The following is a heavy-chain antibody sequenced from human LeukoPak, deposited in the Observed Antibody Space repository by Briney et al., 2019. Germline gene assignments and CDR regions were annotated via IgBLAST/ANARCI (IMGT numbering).Heavy chain of an antibody. Sequence: SETLSLTCTVSDDSITMYYWTWIRQPPGKGLEWIGYIYYSGSTNYNPSLKGRVTISVDTSKNQFSLKLRSVTAADTAVYYCARVGGITMIVVLITDAFDIWGQGTMVTVSS. CDR1: DDSITMYY. J-gene: IGHJ3*02. CDR2: IYYSGST. CDR3: ARVGGITMIVVLITDAFDI. V-gene: IGHV4-59*12. D-gene: IGHD3-22*01.